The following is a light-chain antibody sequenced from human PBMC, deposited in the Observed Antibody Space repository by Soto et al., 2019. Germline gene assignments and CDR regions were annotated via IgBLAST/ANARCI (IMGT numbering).Light chain of an antibody. CDR3: KQSYSTPWT. J-gene: IGKJ1*01. CDR1: QSSSSY. CDR2: AAS. Sequence: DIQMTQSPSSLSASVGDRVTITCRASQSSSSYLNWYQQKPGKAPKLLIYAASSLQSGVPSRFSGSGSGTDFTLTISSLQPEDFATYYGKQSYSTPWTCGQGTKVEIK. V-gene: IGKV1-39*01.